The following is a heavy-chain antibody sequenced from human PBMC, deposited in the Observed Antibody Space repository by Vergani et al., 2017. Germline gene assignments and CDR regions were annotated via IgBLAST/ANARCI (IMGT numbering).Heavy chain of an antibody. CDR3: ARDPSVERVDTAPGNY. Sequence: QVQLVQSGAEVKKPGSSVKVSCKASGGTFNSYAISWVRQAPGQGLEWMGRIIPIFGTANYAQKFQGRVTITADKSTSTAYMELSSLRSEDTAVYYCARDPSVERVDTAPGNYWGQGTLVTVSS. CDR1: GGTFNSYA. D-gene: IGHD5-18*01. V-gene: IGHV1-69*14. CDR2: IIPIFGTA. J-gene: IGHJ4*02.